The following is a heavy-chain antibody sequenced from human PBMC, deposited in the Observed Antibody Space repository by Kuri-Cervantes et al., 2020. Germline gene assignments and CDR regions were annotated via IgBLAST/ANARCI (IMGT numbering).Heavy chain of an antibody. CDR3: ARETYSGYDRGFDY. CDR2: IYYSGST. V-gene: IGHV4-31*03. Sequence: SETLSLTCSVANGSISSASYFWSWIRQHPGKGLEWIGDIYYSGSTYYNPSLKSRVSISIDTSKNQFSLKLNSLTAADTAVYYCARETYSGYDRGFDYWGQGTLVTVSS. D-gene: IGHD5-12*01. CDR1: NGSISSASYF. J-gene: IGHJ4*02.